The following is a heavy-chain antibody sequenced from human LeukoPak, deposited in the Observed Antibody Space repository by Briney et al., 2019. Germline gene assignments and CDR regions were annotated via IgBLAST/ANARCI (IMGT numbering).Heavy chain of an antibody. D-gene: IGHD1-26*01. J-gene: IGHJ6*02. Sequence: ASVKVSCKASGYTFTSYDINWVRQATGQGLEWMGWMNPNSGNTNYAQKLQGRVTMTTDTSTSTAYMELRSLRSDDTAVYYCARDAGATDYYYYGMDVWGQGTTVTVSS. CDR3: ARDAGATDYYYYGMDV. CDR1: GYTFTSYD. CDR2: MNPNSGNT. V-gene: IGHV1-18*01.